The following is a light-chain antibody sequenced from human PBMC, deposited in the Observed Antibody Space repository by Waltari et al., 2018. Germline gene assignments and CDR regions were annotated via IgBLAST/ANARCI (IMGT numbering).Light chain of an antibody. CDR3: SSYTSSTTWV. CDR2: DVT. V-gene: IGLV2-14*03. CDR1: SSDIGAYNY. J-gene: IGLJ3*02. Sequence: QSALTQPASVSGSPGQSITISCTGTSSDIGAYNYVSWYQQHPGNAPKLMIYDVTYRPSGVSNRVSGSKSGNTASLTISGLQAEDEADYYCSSYTSSTTWVFGGGSKLTVL.